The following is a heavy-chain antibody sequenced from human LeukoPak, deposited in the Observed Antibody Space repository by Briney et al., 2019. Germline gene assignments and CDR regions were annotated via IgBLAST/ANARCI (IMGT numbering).Heavy chain of an antibody. CDR1: GYTFTSNY. Sequence: ASVKVSCKAFGYTFTSNYMHWVRQAPGQGPEWMGVISPSGGSTTYAQKFQGRVTMTRNTSISTAYMELSSLRSEDTAVYYCARDHIWGQGTMVTVSS. CDR3: ARDHI. J-gene: IGHJ3*02. V-gene: IGHV1-46*01. CDR2: ISPSGGST.